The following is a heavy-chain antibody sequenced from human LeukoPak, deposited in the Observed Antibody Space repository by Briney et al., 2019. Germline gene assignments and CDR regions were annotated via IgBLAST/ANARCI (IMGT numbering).Heavy chain of an antibody. CDR1: GFTFSSYG. CDR3: ARSLAGSGSYYMVPDY. Sequence: GRSLRLSCAASGFTFSSYGMHWVRQAPGKGLEWVAVIWYDGSNKYYADSVKGRFTISRDNSKNTLYLQMNSLRAEDTAVYYCARSLAGSGSYYMVPDYWGQGTLVTVSS. D-gene: IGHD3-10*01. CDR2: IWYDGSNK. J-gene: IGHJ4*02. V-gene: IGHV3-33*01.